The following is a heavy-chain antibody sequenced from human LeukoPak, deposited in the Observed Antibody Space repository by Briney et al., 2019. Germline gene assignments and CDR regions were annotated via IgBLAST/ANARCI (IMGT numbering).Heavy chain of an antibody. CDR3: ARGGPSYDILTGYYMLSYAFDI. CDR2: IYYSGST. Sequence: SETLSLTCTVSGGSISSYYWSWIRQPPGKGLEWIGYIYYSGSTNYNPSLKSRVTISVDTSKNQFSLKLSSVTAADTAVYYCARGGPSYDILTGYYMLSYAFDIWGQGTMVTVSS. V-gene: IGHV4-59*01. D-gene: IGHD3-9*01. CDR1: GGSISSYY. J-gene: IGHJ3*02.